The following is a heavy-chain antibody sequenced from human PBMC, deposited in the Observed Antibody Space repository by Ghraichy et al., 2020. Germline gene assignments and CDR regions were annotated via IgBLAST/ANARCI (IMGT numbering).Heavy chain of an antibody. V-gene: IGHV1-69*04. D-gene: IGHD1-20*01. Sequence: SVKVSCKASGDTFSSYAINWVRQAPGQGLEWMGRIIPILGIVDYAQEFQGRVTITADKSTRTAYMNLYSLRSDDTAIYYCATRPTITSSWFDPWGQGTLVTVSS. CDR1: GDTFSSYA. J-gene: IGHJ5*02. CDR2: IIPILGIV. CDR3: ATRPTITSSWFDP.